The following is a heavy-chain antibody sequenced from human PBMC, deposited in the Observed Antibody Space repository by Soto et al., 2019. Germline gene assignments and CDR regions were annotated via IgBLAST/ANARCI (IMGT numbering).Heavy chain of an antibody. CDR3: AKGSCSGGSCYSLDAFDI. CDR2: ISWNSGSI. V-gene: IGHV3-9*01. D-gene: IGHD2-15*01. CDR1: GFTFDDYA. Sequence: GGSLRLSCAASGFTFDDYAMHWVRQAPGKGLEWVSGISWNSGSIGYADSVKGRFTISRDNAKNSLYLQMNSLRAEDTALYYCAKGSCSGGSCYSLDAFDIWGQGTMVTV. J-gene: IGHJ3*02.